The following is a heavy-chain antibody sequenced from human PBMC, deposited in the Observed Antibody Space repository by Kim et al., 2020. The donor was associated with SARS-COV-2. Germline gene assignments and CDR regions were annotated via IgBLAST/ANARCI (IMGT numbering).Heavy chain of an antibody. D-gene: IGHD3-10*01. CDR3: ARGRYGSGSYYPD. Sequence: SETLSLTCAVYGGSFSGYYWSWIRQPPGKGLEWIGEINHSGSTNYNPSLKSRVTISVDTSKNQFSLKLSSVTAADTAVYYCARGRYGSGSYYPDWGQGTLVTVSS. J-gene: IGHJ4*02. CDR1: GGSFSGYY. V-gene: IGHV4-34*01. CDR2: INHSGST.